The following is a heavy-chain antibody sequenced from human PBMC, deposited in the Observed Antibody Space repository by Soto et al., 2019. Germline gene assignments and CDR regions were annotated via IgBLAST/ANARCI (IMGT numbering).Heavy chain of an antibody. Sequence: GASVKVSCKAFGYTFTNYYMHWVRQAPGQGLEWMGWIIANNGTTNYAQKFQGRVTMTTDTSTSTAYMELRSLRSDDTAVYYCARVLNEYFDYWGQGTLVTVSS. CDR3: ARVLNEYFDY. CDR1: GYTFTNYY. V-gene: IGHV1-18*04. D-gene: IGHD1-1*01. J-gene: IGHJ4*02. CDR2: IIANNGTT.